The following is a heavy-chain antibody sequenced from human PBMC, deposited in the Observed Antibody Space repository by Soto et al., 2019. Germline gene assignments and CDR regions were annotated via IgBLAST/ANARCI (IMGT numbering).Heavy chain of an antibody. CDR3: ARDRDGYDSGYFDS. CDR1: GDSISSGGHS. Sequence: NRSETLSRTWAVSGDSISSGGHSWNCIRQPPGKGLEWIGYIYHSGNTYFNPTLKSRVTMSVDTSKNQISLTLSSVTAADTAIYYCARDRDGYDSGYFDSWGHGTLVTVSS. V-gene: IGHV4-30-2*01. J-gene: IGHJ4*01. CDR2: IYHSGNT. D-gene: IGHD5-12*01.